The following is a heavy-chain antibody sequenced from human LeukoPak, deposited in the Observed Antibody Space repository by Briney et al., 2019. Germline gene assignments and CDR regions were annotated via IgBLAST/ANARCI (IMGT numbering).Heavy chain of an antibody. D-gene: IGHD6-6*01. V-gene: IGHV1-18*01. Sequence: ASVKVSCKASGYTFTSFGISWVRQAPGQGLEWMGWISAYNGNTNYAQKLQGRVTMTTDTSTSTAYMELRSLRSDDTAVYYCARRDLSSSSSSEYYYYYYMDVWGKGTTVTVSS. CDR1: GYTFTSFG. J-gene: IGHJ6*03. CDR3: ARRDLSSSSSSEYYYYYYMDV. CDR2: ISAYNGNT.